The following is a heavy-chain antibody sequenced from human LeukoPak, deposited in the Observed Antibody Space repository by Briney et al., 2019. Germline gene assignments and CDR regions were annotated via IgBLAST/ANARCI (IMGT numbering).Heavy chain of an antibody. CDR1: GGSINNYY. Sequence: SETLSLTCSVSGGSINNYYWSWIRQPPGKGLEWVGYTSYSEVTDYNPSLKSRVTISVDTSKNQFSLKLTSVTAADTAVYYCARCPKGVYYYYMDVWGKGTTVTVSS. CDR2: TSYSEVT. CDR3: ARCPKGVYYYYMDV. V-gene: IGHV4-59*01. J-gene: IGHJ6*03.